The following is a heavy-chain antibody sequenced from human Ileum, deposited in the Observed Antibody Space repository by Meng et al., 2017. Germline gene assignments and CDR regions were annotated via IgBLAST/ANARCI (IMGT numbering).Heavy chain of an antibody. CDR1: GFTFKNYG. V-gene: IGHV3-23*01. CDR3: ARGLSAVSGVDWFDP. D-gene: IGHD6-19*01. J-gene: IGHJ5*02. CDR2: ISDSGYGT. Sequence: GGSLRLSCAASGFTFKNYGMSWVRQAPGQGLEWVSRISDSGYGTYYADSVKGRFTISRENSENSLYLQMNSLRAEDTAVYYCARGLSAVSGVDWFDPWGQGTPVTVSS.